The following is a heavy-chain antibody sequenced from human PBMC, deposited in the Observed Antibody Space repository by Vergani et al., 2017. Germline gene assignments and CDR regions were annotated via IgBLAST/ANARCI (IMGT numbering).Heavy chain of an antibody. J-gene: IGHJ4*02. D-gene: IGHD1-1*01. CDR2: YSAYNGNT. CDR1: GYTFTSYG. Sequence: QVQLVQSGAEVKKPGASVKVSCKASGYTFTSYGISWVRQAPGQGLEWMGWYSAYNGNTNYAKKLQGRVTMTTDTSTSTAYMELRSLRSADTSVYYWARERGGPQLVPPLDYWGQGTLVTVSS. CDR3: ARERGGPQLVPPLDY. V-gene: IGHV1-18*04.